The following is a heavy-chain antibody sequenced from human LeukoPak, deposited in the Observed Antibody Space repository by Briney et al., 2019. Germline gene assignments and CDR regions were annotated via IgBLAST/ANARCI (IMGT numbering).Heavy chain of an antibody. CDR2: IHYSGNT. CDR1: GGSISTYY. Sequence: SETLSLTCTVSGGSISTYYWNWIRQPPGKGLEWGGYIHYSGNTNYNPSLKNRVSISVDMSKNQFSLKLTSVTPEDTAVYYCARDQDADSGIWFDPWGQGTLVTVSS. V-gene: IGHV4-59*01. CDR3: ARDQDADSGIWFDP. D-gene: IGHD4-17*01. J-gene: IGHJ5*02.